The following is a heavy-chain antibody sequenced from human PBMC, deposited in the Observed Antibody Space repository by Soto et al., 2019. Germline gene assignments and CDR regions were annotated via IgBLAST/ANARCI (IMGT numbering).Heavy chain of an antibody. CDR1: GGSISSGGYY. J-gene: IGHJ3*02. CDR2: IHYSGST. Sequence: QVQLQESGPGLVKPSQTLSLTCTVSGGSISSGGYYWSWIRQHPGKGLEWIGYIHYSGSTYYHPSLKSRVTISVDTSKNQFSLKLSSVTAADTAVYYCASRRESSAYAKRGAFDIWSQGTMVTVSS. D-gene: IGHD5-12*01. CDR3: ASRRESSAYAKRGAFDI. V-gene: IGHV4-31*03.